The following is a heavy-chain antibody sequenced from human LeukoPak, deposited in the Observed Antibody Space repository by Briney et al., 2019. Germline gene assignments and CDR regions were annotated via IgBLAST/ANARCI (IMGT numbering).Heavy chain of an antibody. D-gene: IGHD6-19*01. CDR1: GFTVSGSY. J-gene: IGHJ4*02. CDR3: ARDGSSGWSHDY. Sequence: PGGSLRLSCAASGFTVSGSYMSWVRQAPGKGLEWVSAIYSGGKTYYADSVKGRFTISRDNSKNTLYLQMNSLRAEDTAVYYCARDGSSGWSHDYWGQGALVTVSS. CDR2: IYSGGKT. V-gene: IGHV3-66*01.